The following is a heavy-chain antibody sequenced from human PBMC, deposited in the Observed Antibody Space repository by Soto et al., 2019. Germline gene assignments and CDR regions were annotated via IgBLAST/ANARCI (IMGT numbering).Heavy chain of an antibody. Sequence: GESLKISCAASGFTFSSYWMSWVRQAPGKGLEWVANIKQDGSEKYYVDSVKGRFTISRDNAKNSLYLQMNSLRAEDTAVYYCARMEQLVHLDYWGQGTLVTVSS. V-gene: IGHV3-7*01. CDR1: GFTFSSYW. D-gene: IGHD6-6*01. CDR3: ARMEQLVHLDY. J-gene: IGHJ4*02. CDR2: IKQDGSEK.